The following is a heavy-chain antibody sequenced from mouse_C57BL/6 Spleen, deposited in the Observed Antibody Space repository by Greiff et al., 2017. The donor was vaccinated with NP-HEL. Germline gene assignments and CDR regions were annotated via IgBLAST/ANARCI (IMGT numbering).Heavy chain of an antibody. CDR3: ARDKFYYYGSSRWYLDV. CDR1: GYTFTSYW. CDR2: IDPSDSYT. J-gene: IGHJ1*03. Sequence: QVQLQQPGAELVMPGASVKLSCKASGYTFTSYWMHWVKQRPGQGLEWIGEIDPSDSYTNSNQKFKGKSTLTVDKSSSTAYMQLSSLTSEYSALYYCARDKFYYYGSSRWYLDVWGKGTTVTVSS. V-gene: IGHV1-69*01. D-gene: IGHD1-1*01.